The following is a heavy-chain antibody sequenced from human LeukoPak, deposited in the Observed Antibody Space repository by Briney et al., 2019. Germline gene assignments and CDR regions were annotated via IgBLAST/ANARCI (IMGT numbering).Heavy chain of an antibody. D-gene: IGHD1/OR15-1a*01. V-gene: IGHV4-39*01. CDR1: GGSISSSSYY. CDR3: AGGWNIDY. Sequence: SETLSLTCTVSGGSISSSSYYWGWIRQPPGKGLEWIGSIYYSGSTYYNPSLKSRVTISVDTSKNQFSLKLSSVTAADTAVYYCAGGWNIDYWGQGTLVTVSS. CDR2: IYYSGST. J-gene: IGHJ4*02.